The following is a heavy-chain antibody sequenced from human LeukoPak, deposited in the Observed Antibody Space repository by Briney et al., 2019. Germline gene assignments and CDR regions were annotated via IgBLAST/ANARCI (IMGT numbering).Heavy chain of an antibody. D-gene: IGHD5-18*01. V-gene: IGHV4-61*02. CDR1: GGSISSGSYY. Sequence: SQTLSLTCTVSGGSISSGSYYWSWIRQPAGKGLEWIGRIYTSGSTNYNPSLKSRVTISVDTSKNRFSLKLSSVTAADTAVYYCAREVWDTAMVMDYFDYWGQGTLVTVSS. CDR3: AREVWDTAMVMDYFDY. CDR2: IYTSGST. J-gene: IGHJ4*02.